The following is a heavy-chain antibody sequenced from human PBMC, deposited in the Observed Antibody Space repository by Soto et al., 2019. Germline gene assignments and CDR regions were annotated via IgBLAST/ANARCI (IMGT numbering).Heavy chain of an antibody. CDR2: ISGRGGST. Sequence: LRLSCVASEFTFSSCAMSWVRQAPGKGLEWVSGISGRGGSTYYADSVKGRFAVSRDNSKSTLYLQMNSLRDEDTAVYYCAKVPTGEMATVFQAFDIWGQGTMATVSS. CDR1: EFTFSSCA. CDR3: AKVPTGEMATVFQAFDI. V-gene: IGHV3-23*01. J-gene: IGHJ3*02. D-gene: IGHD4-4*01.